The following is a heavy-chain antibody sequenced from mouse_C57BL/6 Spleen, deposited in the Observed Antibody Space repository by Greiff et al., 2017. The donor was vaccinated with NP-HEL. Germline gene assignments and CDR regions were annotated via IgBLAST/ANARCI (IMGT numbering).Heavy chain of an antibody. J-gene: IGHJ4*01. D-gene: IGHD1-1*01. Sequence: LQESGAELARPGASVKMSCKASGYTFTSYTMHWVNQRPGQGLEWIGYINPSSGYTTYNQKFKDKATLTADKSSSTAYMQLSSLTSEDSAVYYCARRGGSSYEDYAMDYWGQGTSVTVSS. CDR3: ARRGGSSYEDYAMDY. CDR2: INPSSGYT. CDR1: GYTFTSYT. V-gene: IGHV1-4*01.